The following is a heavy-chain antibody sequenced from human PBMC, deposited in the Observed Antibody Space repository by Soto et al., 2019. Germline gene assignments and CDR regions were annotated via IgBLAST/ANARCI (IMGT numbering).Heavy chain of an antibody. J-gene: IGHJ6*02. CDR2: IIPIFGTA. D-gene: IGHD1-7*01. CDR1: GGTFSSYA. Sequence: QVQLVQSGAEVKKPGSSVKVSCKASGGTFSSYAISWVRQAPGQGLEWLVGIIPIFGTANYPQKFQGRVTITADESTSTANMELSSLRSEDTAVYYCASVLELHYYYGMDVWGQGTTVTVSS. CDR3: ASVLELHYYYGMDV. V-gene: IGHV1-69*12.